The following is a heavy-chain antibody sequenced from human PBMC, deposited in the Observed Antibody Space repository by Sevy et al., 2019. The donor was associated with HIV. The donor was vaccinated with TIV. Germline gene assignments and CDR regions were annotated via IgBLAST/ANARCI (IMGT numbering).Heavy chain of an antibody. D-gene: IGHD2-21*02. V-gene: IGHV3-30-3*01. CDR3: ARSVVVTASFDY. Sequence: GGSLRLSCAASGFTFSSYAMHWVRQAPGKGLEWVAVISYDGSNKYYADSVKGRFTISRDNSKNTLYLQMNSLRAEDMAVYYCARSVVVTASFDYWGQGTLVTVSS. J-gene: IGHJ4*02. CDR1: GFTFSSYA. CDR2: ISYDGSNK.